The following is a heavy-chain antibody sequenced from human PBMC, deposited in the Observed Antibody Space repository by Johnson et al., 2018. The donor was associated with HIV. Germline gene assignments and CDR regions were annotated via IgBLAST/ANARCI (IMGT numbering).Heavy chain of an antibody. Sequence: VQLVESGGGVVRPGGSLRLSCEASGFTLDDYDMSWVRQVPGKGLEWVSVIYSGGSTYYADSVQGRFTISRDSSKNTLYLQMNSLRAEDTAGYYCARAVARGQWLANGYIWGQGTMVTVSS. D-gene: IGHD6-19*01. V-gene: IGHV3-66*01. J-gene: IGHJ3*02. CDR1: GFTLDDYD. CDR2: IYSGGST. CDR3: ARAVARGQWLANGYI.